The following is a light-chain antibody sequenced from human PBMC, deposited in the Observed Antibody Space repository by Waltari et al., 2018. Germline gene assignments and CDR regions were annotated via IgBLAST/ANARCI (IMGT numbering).Light chain of an antibody. V-gene: IGLV2-23*02. Sequence: QSALTQPAPVSGSPGQSITITRTGTSGDFGRLNFVSWYQQHPGKAPQLICEVNKRPSGVSNRLSGSKSGNTASLTISGLQAEDESDYYCCSYAGRSTWVFGGGTKVTVL. CDR1: SGDFGRLNF. CDR3: CSYAGRSTWV. J-gene: IGLJ3*02. CDR2: EVN.